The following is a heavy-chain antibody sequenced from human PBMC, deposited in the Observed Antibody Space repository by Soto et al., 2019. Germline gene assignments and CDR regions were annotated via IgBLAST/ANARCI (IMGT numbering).Heavy chain of an antibody. V-gene: IGHV4-59*01. D-gene: IGHD7-27*01. J-gene: IGHJ6*02. Sequence: SETLSLTCTVSGGSISSYYWSWIRQPPGKGLEWIGYIYYSGSTNYNPSLKSRVTISVDTSKNQFSLKLSSGTAADTAVYYCARDLTGGLIYYGMDVWGQGTTVTVSS. CDR3: ARDLTGGLIYYGMDV. CDR1: GGSISSYY. CDR2: IYYSGST.